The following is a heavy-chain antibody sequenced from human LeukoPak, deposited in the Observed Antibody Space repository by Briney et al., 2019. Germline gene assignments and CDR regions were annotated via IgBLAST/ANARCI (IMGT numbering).Heavy chain of an antibody. Sequence: PSETLSLTCTVSGGSISSGDYYWSWIRQPPGRGLEWIGYIYSSGTTNSNPSLKSRVTISVDTSKNQFSLKLNSVTAADTAVYYCARASFGDYSAEYFHHWGQGTLVTVSS. D-gene: IGHD4-17*01. CDR2: IYSSGTT. J-gene: IGHJ1*01. CDR1: GGSISSGDYY. V-gene: IGHV4-61*08. CDR3: ARASFGDYSAEYFHH.